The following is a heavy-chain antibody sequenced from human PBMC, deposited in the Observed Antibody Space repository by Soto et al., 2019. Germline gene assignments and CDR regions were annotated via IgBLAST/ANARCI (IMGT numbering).Heavy chain of an antibody. D-gene: IGHD2-15*01. Sequence: QVTLKESGPVLVKPTETLTLRCTVSGLSITDSEMGVSWIRQPPGQPLQWLAHIDPGGEKSYRTFLKSRLAIIKGNSKSQIVVTLTNMDPADTATYYCARRLLAGVVSTWFDPWGQGIPGTVSS. CDR1: GLSITDSEMG. J-gene: IGHJ5*02. CDR3: ARRLLAGVVSTWFDP. CDR2: IDPGGEK. V-gene: IGHV2-26*01.